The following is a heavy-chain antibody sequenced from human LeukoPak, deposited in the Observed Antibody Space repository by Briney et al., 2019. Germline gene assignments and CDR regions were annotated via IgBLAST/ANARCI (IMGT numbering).Heavy chain of an antibody. CDR1: GGTFSSYT. CDR2: IIPILGIA. V-gene: IGHV1-69*02. CDR3: ARGVVAATIYYYGMDV. J-gene: IGHJ6*02. D-gene: IGHD2-15*01. Sequence: SVKVSCKASGGTFSSYTISWVRQAPGQGLEWMGRIIPILGIANYAQKFQGRVTITADKSTSTAYMELSSLRSEDTAVYYCARGVVAATIYYYGMDVWGQGTTVTVSS.